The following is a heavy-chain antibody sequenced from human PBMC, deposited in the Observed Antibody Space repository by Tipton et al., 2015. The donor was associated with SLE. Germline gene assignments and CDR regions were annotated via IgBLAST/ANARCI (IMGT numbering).Heavy chain of an antibody. D-gene: IGHD2-15*01. J-gene: IGHJ4*02. V-gene: IGHV4-59*11. CDR2: ISYSETT. Sequence: TLSLTCPVSGGSISSHYWSWIRQPPGKGLEWIGYISYSETTNYNPSLKSRVTISVDTSKNQFSLKLRSVTAADTAVYYCAGAWQGYCSGGTCYVLDYWGQGTLVTVSS. CDR1: GGSISSHY. CDR3: AGAWQGYCSGGTCYVLDY.